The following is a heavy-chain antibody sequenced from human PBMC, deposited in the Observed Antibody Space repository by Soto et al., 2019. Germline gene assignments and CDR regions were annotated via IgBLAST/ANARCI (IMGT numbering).Heavy chain of an antibody. CDR2: MNPNSGNT. CDR1: GYTFTSYD. CDR3: ARSGDTYYYDSSGYYTLYYYYYGMDV. J-gene: IGHJ6*02. Sequence: ASVKVSCKASGYTFTSYDINWVRQATGQGLEWMGWMNPNSGNTGYAQKFQGRVTMTRNTSISTAYMELSSLRSEDTAVYYCARSGDTYYYDSSGYYTLYYYYYGMDVWGQGTTVTVSS. D-gene: IGHD3-22*01. V-gene: IGHV1-8*01.